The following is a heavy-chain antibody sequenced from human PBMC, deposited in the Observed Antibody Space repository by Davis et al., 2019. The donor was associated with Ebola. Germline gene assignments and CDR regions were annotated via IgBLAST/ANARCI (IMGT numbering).Heavy chain of an antibody. CDR1: GDSISSSRSF. V-gene: IGHV4-39*07. Sequence: PGGSLRLSCTVSGDSISSSRSFWGWIRQSPGKGLEWIGNIYSSGTTYYNPSLKSRATISVDTSKNQFSLKLTSLTAADTAVYYCARVVACSGGTCYDRWFDPWGQGALVTVSS. D-gene: IGHD2-15*01. CDR2: IYSSGTT. CDR3: ARVVACSGGTCYDRWFDP. J-gene: IGHJ5*02.